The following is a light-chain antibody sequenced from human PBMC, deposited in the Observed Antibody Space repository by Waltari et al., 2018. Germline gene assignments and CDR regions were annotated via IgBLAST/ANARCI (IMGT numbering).Light chain of an antibody. CDR2: DAS. CDR1: QGVGRS. Sequence: EIVLTQSPATLSLSPGERATLACRASQGVGRSLAWFQQKPGQAPRLLIYDASSRVTATPARFTGSGSGTDFTHAISSLESEDFAVYYCQQRSNWLYTFGQGTKLEIK. CDR3: QQRSNWLYT. V-gene: IGKV3-11*01. J-gene: IGKJ2*01.